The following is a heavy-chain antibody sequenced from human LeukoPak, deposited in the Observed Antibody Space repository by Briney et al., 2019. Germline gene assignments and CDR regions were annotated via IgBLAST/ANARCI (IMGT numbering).Heavy chain of an antibody. V-gene: IGHV4-34*01. J-gene: IGHJ4*02. CDR1: GESLSGYY. CDR2: INHSGTT. CDR3: ARGEGFGELLYPVY. D-gene: IGHD3-10*01. Sequence: SESLSLTCGVYGESLSGYYWNWVRQPPGKGLEWIGEINHSGTTNYTPSLKSRVTISVDTSKSQFYVKLSSVTAADTAVYYCARGEGFGELLYPVYWGQGTLVTVSS.